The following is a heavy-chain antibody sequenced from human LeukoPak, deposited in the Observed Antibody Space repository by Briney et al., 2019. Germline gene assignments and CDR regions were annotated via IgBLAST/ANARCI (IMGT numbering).Heavy chain of an antibody. CDR2: IIPIFGTA. Sequence: SVKVSCKASGGTFSSYAISWVRQAPGQGLEWMGRIIPIFGTANYAQKFQGRVTITTGESTSTAYMELSSLRSEDTAVYYCARGTGYERSVDYWGQGTLVTVFS. CDR3: ARGTGYERSVDY. V-gene: IGHV1-69*05. J-gene: IGHJ4*02. CDR1: GGTFSSYA. D-gene: IGHD6-25*01.